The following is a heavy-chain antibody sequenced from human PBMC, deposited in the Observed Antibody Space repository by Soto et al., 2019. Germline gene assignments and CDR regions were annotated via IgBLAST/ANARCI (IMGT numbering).Heavy chain of an antibody. CDR1: GYTFTSYA. CDR2: INAGNGNT. V-gene: IGHV1-3*01. D-gene: IGHD3-3*01. Sequence: AASVKVSCKASGYTFTSYAMHWVRQAPGQRLEWMGWINAGNGNTKYSQKFQGRVTITRDTSASTAYMELSSLRSEDTAVYYCARTIKIFGVVIPDRYGMDVWGQGTTVTVYS. J-gene: IGHJ6*02. CDR3: ARTIKIFGVVIPDRYGMDV.